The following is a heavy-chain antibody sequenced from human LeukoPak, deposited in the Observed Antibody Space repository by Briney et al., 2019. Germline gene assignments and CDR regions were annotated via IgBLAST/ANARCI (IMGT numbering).Heavy chain of an antibody. Sequence: GGSLRLSCAASGFTFSSYSMNWVRQAPGKGLEWVSSISSSSSYIYYADSVKGRFTISRDNAKNSLYLQMNSLSAEDTAVYYCARDFPRRGRIVVVPAAYYYYYGMDVWGQGTTVAVSS. V-gene: IGHV3-21*01. CDR3: ARDFPRRGRIVVVPAAYYYYYGMDV. CDR2: ISSSSSYI. J-gene: IGHJ6*02. CDR1: GFTFSSYS. D-gene: IGHD2-2*01.